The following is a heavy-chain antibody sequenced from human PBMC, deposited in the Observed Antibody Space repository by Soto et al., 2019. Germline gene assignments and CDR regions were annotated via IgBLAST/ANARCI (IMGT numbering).Heavy chain of an antibody. CDR2: ISYDGSNK. J-gene: IGHJ4*02. CDR1: GFTFSSYA. D-gene: IGHD4-17*01. Sequence: QVQLVESGGGVVQPGRSLRLSCAASGFTFSSYAMHWVRQAPGKGLEWVAVISYDGSNKYYADSVKGRFTISRDNSKNTLYLQMNSLRAEDTAVYYCARDLEDYGYLDYWGQGTLVTVSS. CDR3: ARDLEDYGYLDY. V-gene: IGHV3-30-3*01.